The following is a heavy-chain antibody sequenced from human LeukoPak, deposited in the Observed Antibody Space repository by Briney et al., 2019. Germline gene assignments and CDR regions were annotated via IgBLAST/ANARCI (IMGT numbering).Heavy chain of an antibody. CDR2: ISSSSSYI. D-gene: IGHD3-3*01. Sequence: GGSLRLSCAASGFTFSSYSMNWVRQAPGKGLEWVSSISSSSSYIYYTDSVKGRFTISRDNAENSLYLQMNSLRAEDTAVYYCASYDFWREGYFDYWGQGTLVTVSS. V-gene: IGHV3-21*01. CDR1: GFTFSSYS. J-gene: IGHJ4*02. CDR3: ASYDFWREGYFDY.